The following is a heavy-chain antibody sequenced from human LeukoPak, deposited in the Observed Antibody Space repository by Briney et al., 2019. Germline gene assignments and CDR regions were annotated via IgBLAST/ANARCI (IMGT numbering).Heavy chain of an antibody. V-gene: IGHV4-59*12. D-gene: IGHD2-15*01. CDR1: GGSISSYY. Sequence: PSETLSLTCTVSGGSISSYYWSWIRQPPGKGLEWIAYISDIGSINYNPSLKSRVTMSVDTSKNQFSLKLSSVTAADTAVYYCARDFGGGSLYYYYGMDVWGQGTTVTVSS. J-gene: IGHJ6*02. CDR3: ARDFGGGSLYYYYGMDV. CDR2: ISDIGSI.